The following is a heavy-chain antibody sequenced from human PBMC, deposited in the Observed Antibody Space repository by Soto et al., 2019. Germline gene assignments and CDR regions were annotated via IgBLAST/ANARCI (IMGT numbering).Heavy chain of an antibody. CDR1: GGSISSYY. D-gene: IGHD3-16*01. V-gene: IGHV4-59*08. CDR3: AGSLGFPPPWFDP. CDR2: IYYSGST. J-gene: IGHJ5*02. Sequence: SETLSLTCTVSGGSISSYYWSWIRQPPGKGLEWIGYIYYSGSTNYNPSLKSRVTISVDTSKNQFSLKLSSVTAADTAVYYCAGSLGFPPPWFDPWGQGTLVTVSS.